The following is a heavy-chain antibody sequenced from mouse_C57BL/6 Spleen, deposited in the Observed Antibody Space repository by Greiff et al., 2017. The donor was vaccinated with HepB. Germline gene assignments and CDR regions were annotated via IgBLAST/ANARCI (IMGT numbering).Heavy chain of an antibody. CDR2: INPNYGTT. Sequence: VQLQQSGPELVKPGASVKISCKASGYSFTDYNMNWVKQSNGKSLEWIGVINPNYGTTSYNQKFKGKATLTVDQSSSTAYMQLNSLTSDDSAVYYCARRDYYCISYGNYFDFWGPGTTLTVSS. CDR3: ARRDYYCISYGNYFDF. V-gene: IGHV1-39*01. D-gene: IGHD1-1*01. CDR1: GYSFTDYN. J-gene: IGHJ2*01.